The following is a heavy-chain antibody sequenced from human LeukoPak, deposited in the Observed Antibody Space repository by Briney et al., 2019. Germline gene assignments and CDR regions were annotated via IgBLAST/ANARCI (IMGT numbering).Heavy chain of an antibody. D-gene: IGHD6-13*01. J-gene: IGHJ5*02. V-gene: IGHV1-8*03. CDR2: MNPNSGNT. CDR1: GYTFTSYD. Sequence: ASVKVSCKASGYTFTSYDINWVRQATGQGLEWMGWMNPNSGNTGYAQKFQGRVTITRNTSISTAYMELSSLRSEDTAVYYCARGNIAAALHPQLAWFDPWGQGTLVTVSS. CDR3: ARGNIAAALHPQLAWFDP.